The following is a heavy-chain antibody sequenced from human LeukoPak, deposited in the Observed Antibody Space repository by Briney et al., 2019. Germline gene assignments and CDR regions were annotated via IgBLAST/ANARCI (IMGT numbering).Heavy chain of an antibody. J-gene: IGHJ5*02. Sequence: GGSLRLSCAPSGFTLSTYAMTWVRQAPGRGLEWVSAISGSDSSTYYADSVKGRFTISRDNSRNTLFLEMSSLRAEDTAVYYCANKPAGFDPWGQGTLVTVSS. CDR1: GFTLSTYA. CDR2: ISGSDSST. CDR3: ANKPAGFDP. D-gene: IGHD1-14*01. V-gene: IGHV3-23*01.